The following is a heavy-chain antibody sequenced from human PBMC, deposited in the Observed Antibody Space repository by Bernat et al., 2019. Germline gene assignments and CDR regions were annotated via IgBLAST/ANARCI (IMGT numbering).Heavy chain of an antibody. J-gene: IGHJ4*02. D-gene: IGHD1-26*01. Sequence: EVQLVESGGGLVQPGGSLGLSCAAPGFTASSNYMSWARQAPGKGLEWVSVIYSGGSTYYADSLKGRFTISRDNSKNTLYLQMNGLRAEDTSVYYCARDGPWGWELRPDYWGQGTLVTVSS. CDR1: GFTASSNY. CDR2: IYSGGST. CDR3: ARDGPWGWELRPDY. V-gene: IGHV3-66*01.